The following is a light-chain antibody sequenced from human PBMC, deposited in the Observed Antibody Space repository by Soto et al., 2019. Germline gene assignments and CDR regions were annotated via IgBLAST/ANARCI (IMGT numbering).Light chain of an antibody. J-gene: IGLJ1*01. CDR2: EVS. Sequence: QSVLTQPASVSGSPGQSLTISCTGTSIDIAPYNYVSWYQQHPGKAPKLIIYEVSYRPSGISNRFSGSKSGNTASLTISGLQAEDEADYYCISYTSSSTSYVFGTGTKGTVL. V-gene: IGLV2-14*01. CDR3: ISYTSSSTSYV. CDR1: SIDIAPYNY.